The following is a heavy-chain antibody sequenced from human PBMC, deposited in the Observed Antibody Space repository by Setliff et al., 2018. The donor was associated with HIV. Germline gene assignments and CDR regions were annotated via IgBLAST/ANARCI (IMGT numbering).Heavy chain of an antibody. V-gene: IGHV1-3*01. Sequence: ASVKVSCKASGDTFNSHAISWVRQAPGQGLEWMGRINPNSGGTKYSQKFQGRVTITRDTSTSTAYMELSSLRSEDTAVYYCARWYGFHSSSSVLGFWGQGTLVTVSS. CDR2: INPNSGGT. CDR1: GDTFNSHA. D-gene: IGHD6-6*01. CDR3: ARWYGFHSSSSVLGF. J-gene: IGHJ4*02.